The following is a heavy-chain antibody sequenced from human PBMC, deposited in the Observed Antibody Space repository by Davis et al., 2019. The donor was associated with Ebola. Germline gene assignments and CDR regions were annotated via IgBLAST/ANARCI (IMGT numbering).Heavy chain of an antibody. D-gene: IGHD1-26*01. V-gene: IGHV4-38-2*02. J-gene: IGHJ3*02. CDR1: GYSINSGYY. CDR2: IYHSGRT. CDR3: ARDGLWELLHSFDI. Sequence: PSETLSLTCTVSGYSINSGYYLGWIRQSPGKGLEWIGSIYHSGRTSYKPSLQSRVTISVDTSKNQFSLRLTSVTAADTAVYYCARDGLWELLHSFDIWGQGTMVTVSS.